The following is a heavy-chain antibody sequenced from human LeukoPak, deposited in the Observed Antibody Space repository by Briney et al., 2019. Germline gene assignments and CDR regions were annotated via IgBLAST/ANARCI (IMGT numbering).Heavy chain of an antibody. Sequence: ASVKVSCKASGYTFTSYDINWVRQATGQGLEWMGWMNPNSGNTGYAQKFQGRVTITRNTSISTAYMELSSLRSEDTAVYYCARGPALGNLLWFGELEYYFDYWGQGTLVTVSS. J-gene: IGHJ4*02. V-gene: IGHV1-8*01. CDR1: GYTFTSYD. CDR2: MNPNSGNT. CDR3: ARGPALGNLLWFGELEYYFDY. D-gene: IGHD3-10*01.